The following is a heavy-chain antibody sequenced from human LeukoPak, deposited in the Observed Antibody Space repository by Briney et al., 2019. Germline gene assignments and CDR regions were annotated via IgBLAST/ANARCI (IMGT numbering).Heavy chain of an antibody. D-gene: IGHD3-10*01. CDR2: IYSGGNT. CDR1: GFTVRSNY. J-gene: IGHJ4*02. Sequence: TGGSLRLSCAASGFTVRSNYMSWVRQAPGKGLEWVSVIYSGGNTYYADSVKGRFTISGDNSKNTLYLQMNSLRAEDTAVYYCARHYYYGSGSYNFDYWGQGTLVTVSS. CDR3: ARHYYYGSGSYNFDY. V-gene: IGHV3-53*01.